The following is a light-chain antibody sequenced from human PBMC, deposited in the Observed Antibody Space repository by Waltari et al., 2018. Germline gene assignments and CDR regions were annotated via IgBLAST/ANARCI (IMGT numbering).Light chain of an antibody. CDR1: SSDGGGYNY. Sequence: QSALTQPPSASGSPGQSVTISCTGTSSDGGGYNYVSWYQQHPGKAPKLMIYEVSGRPSGVPDRFSGSKSGNKASLTVSGLQADDEADYYCSSLAGGGYVVFGGGTKVTVL. J-gene: IGLJ2*01. CDR3: SSLAGGGYVV. V-gene: IGLV2-8*01. CDR2: EVS.